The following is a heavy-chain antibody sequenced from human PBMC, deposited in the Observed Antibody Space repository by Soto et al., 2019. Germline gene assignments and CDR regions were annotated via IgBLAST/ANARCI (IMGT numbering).Heavy chain of an antibody. V-gene: IGHV2-5*02. Sequence: QITLKESGPTLVKPSQTLTLTCTFSGFSLNTSGVGVGWIRQPPGKTLEWLALIYWDAYKRYSPSLKSRLTITKDTSTNQVVLTMTTMDPVDTATYYCAHGAGRYRSGWPSWFDPWGQGTLVTVSS. D-gene: IGHD6-19*01. CDR2: IYWDAYK. CDR1: GFSLNTSGVG. J-gene: IGHJ5*02. CDR3: AHGAGRYRSGWPSWFDP.